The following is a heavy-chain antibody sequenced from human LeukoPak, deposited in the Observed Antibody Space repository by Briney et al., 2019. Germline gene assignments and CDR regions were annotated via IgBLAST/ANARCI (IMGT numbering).Heavy chain of an antibody. CDR3: ARRGYEEFAS. Sequence: AESLSLTCTVSGGSIRSSSYYWGWIRQPPGKGLEWIGSSYYDGSTYFNPSLKSRGTISVDTSKNQFSLKLSSVIAPATAVYFCARRGYEEFASWGQGTMVTVSS. D-gene: IGHD5-12*01. V-gene: IGHV4-39*01. CDR1: GGSIRSSSYY. CDR2: SYYDGST. J-gene: IGHJ3*02.